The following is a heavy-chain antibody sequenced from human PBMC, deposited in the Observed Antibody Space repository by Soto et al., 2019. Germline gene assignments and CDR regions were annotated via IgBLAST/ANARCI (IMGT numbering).Heavy chain of an antibody. D-gene: IGHD3-9*01. CDR2: ISAYNGNT. CDR3: ARDGYYDILTGYYSGRFDY. CDR1: GYTFTSYG. V-gene: IGHV1-18*01. J-gene: IGHJ4*02. Sequence: QVQLVQSGAEVKKPGASVKVCCKASGYTFTSYGISWVRQAPGQGLEWMGWISAYNGNTNYAQKLQGRVTMTTDTSTSTAYMELRSLRSDDTAVYYCARDGYYDILTGYYSGRFDYWGQGTLVTVSS.